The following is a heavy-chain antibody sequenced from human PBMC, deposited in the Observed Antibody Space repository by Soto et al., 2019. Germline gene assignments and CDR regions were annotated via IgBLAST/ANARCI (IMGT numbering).Heavy chain of an antibody. D-gene: IGHD3-3*01. CDR3: ARDPNDFWSGYLN. CDR1: GYAFTGYW. Sequence: GASVKVSCKASGYAFTGYWMHCVRQAPGQGLEWMGWINPSSGGTAYAQKFQGRVTMTRDTSISTFYMELISLRSDDTAVYYCARDPNDFWSGYLNWGQGTLVTVSS. CDR2: INPSSGGT. J-gene: IGHJ4*02. V-gene: IGHV1-2*02.